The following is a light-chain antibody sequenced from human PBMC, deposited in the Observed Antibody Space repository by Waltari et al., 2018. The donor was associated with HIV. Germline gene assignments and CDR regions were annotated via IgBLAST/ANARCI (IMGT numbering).Light chain of an antibody. J-gene: IGKJ1*01. CDR1: QSITTK. Sequence: EIVMTQSPATLSVSPGERVTLSCRASQSITTKLAWYQQTPGQAPRLLIYGASTSAPGIPDRFSGSGSGIEFTLTISSLQSEDFAMYYCQQYNNWPPWTFGQGTKVEI. CDR3: QQYNNWPPWT. V-gene: IGKV3-15*01. CDR2: GAS.